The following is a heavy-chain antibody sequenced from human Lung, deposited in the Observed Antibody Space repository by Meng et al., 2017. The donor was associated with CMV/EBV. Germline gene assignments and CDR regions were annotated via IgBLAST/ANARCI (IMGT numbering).Heavy chain of an antibody. CDR1: GGTYSTYG. Sequence: SXXVSXKASGGTYSTYGISWVRQAPGQGLEWMGGIITLFGTPNYAQRFQGRVTITTDESTSTTYVELRSLRSDDTAVYYCARSLMTTVTTLGYWGQGTMVTVDS. CDR3: ARSLMTTVTTLGY. J-gene: IGHJ4*02. V-gene: IGHV1-69*05. CDR2: IITLFGTP. D-gene: IGHD4-17*01.